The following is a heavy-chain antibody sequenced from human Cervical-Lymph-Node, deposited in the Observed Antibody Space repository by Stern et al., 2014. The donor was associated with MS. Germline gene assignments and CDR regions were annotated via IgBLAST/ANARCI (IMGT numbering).Heavy chain of an antibody. CDR1: GGSITSGGHI. J-gene: IGHJ3*02. CDR3: ARATQRGRDAFDI. Sequence: QVQLQESGPGLVKPSETLSLTCTVSGGSITSGGHIWTWIRQVPGQGLEWIGNIYYTGKTYYNLSLKSRVTISVDTSQNHFSLKLRSGTAADTAVYYCARATQRGRDAFDIWGQGTMVIVSS. V-gene: IGHV4-31*03. D-gene: IGHD1-1*01. CDR2: IYYTGKT.